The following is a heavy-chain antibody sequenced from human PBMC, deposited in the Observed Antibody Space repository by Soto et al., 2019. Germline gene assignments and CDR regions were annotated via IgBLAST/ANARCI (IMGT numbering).Heavy chain of an antibody. CDR1: GGSISSSSYY. V-gene: IGHV4-39*01. Sequence: KPSETLSLTCTVSGGSISSSSYYWGWIRQPPGKGLEWIGSIYYSGSTYYSPSLKSRVTISVDTSKNQFSLKLSSVTAADTAVYYCARRGLYYDILTGPFDPWGQGTLVTVSS. D-gene: IGHD3-9*01. CDR2: IYYSGST. J-gene: IGHJ5*02. CDR3: ARRGLYYDILTGPFDP.